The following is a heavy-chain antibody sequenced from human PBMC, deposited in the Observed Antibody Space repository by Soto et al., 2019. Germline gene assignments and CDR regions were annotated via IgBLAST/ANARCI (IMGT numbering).Heavy chain of an antibody. V-gene: IGHV4-59*01. CDR3: ARGSNIAVAGMGFDY. J-gene: IGHJ4*02. CDR2: IYYSGST. D-gene: IGHD6-19*01. CDR1: GGSISGYY. Sequence: QVQLQESGPGLVKPSETLSLTCTVSGGSISGYYWSWIRQPPGKGLEWIGYIYYSGSTNYNPSLKSRVTISVDTSKNQFSLKLNSVTAADTAVYYCARGSNIAVAGMGFDYWGQGTLVTVSS.